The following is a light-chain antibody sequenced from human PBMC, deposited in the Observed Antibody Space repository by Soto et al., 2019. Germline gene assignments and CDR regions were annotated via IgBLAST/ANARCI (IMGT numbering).Light chain of an antibody. CDR3: SSYTSSSTSV. CDR1: SSDVGGYNY. V-gene: IGLV2-14*01. Sequence: QSALTQPASVSGSPGQSITISCTGTSSDVGGYNYVSWYQQHPGKAPKLMIYEVSNRPSGVSNRFSGSKSGNTASLTISGLQAADEADYYCSSYTSSSTSVFGTGTKLTVL. CDR2: EVS. J-gene: IGLJ1*01.